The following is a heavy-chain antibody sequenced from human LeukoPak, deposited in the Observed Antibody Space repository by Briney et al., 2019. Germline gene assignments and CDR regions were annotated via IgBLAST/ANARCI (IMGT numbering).Heavy chain of an antibody. D-gene: IGHD6-6*01. V-gene: IGHV3-30-3*01. CDR1: GFTFSSYA. CDR2: ISYDGSNK. CDR3: AREELIAARPHYYGMDV. J-gene: IGHJ6*02. Sequence: GGSLRLSCAASGFTFSSYAMHWVRQAPGKGLEWVAVISYDGSNKYYADSVKGRFTISRDNSKNTLYLQMNSLRAEDTAVYYCAREELIAARPHYYGMDVWGQGTTVTVS.